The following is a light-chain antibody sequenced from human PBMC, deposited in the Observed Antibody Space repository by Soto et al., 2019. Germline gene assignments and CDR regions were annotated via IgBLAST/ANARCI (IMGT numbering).Light chain of an antibody. Sequence: QSALTQPASVSGSPGQSITISCTGTSSDIGGYNYVSWYQQYPGKAPNLIIYEVTNRPSGISYRFSGSKSGNTASLTISGLQTEDEADYYCSSYTGSSTQYVFGTGTKLTVL. CDR3: SSYTGSSTQYV. CDR2: EVT. CDR1: SSDIGGYNY. J-gene: IGLJ1*01. V-gene: IGLV2-14*01.